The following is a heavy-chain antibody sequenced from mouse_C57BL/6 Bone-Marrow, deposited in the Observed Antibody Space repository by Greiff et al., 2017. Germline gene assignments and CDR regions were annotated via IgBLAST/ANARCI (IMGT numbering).Heavy chain of an antibody. D-gene: IGHD2-1*01. CDR3: ARVGCYYVCNDDWFGY. J-gene: IGHJ3*01. V-gene: IGHV3-6*01. Sequence: EVKLVESGPGLVKPSQSLSLTCSVTGYSITSGYYWNWIRQFPGNKLEWMGYISDDGSNNYNPSLKNRISITRDTSKNQFFLKLNSVTTEDTATSYCARVGCYYVCNDDWFGYGGQGTLVTVSA. CDR1: GYSITSGYY. CDR2: ISDDGSN.